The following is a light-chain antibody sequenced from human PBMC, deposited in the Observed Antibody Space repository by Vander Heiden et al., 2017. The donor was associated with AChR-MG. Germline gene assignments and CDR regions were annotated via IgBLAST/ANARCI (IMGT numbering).Light chain of an antibody. CDR3: QVWDDNTVV. CDR1: NIGRTN. Sequence: SYELTQPLSVSVALGQTARITCGGNNIGRTNVHWYQQKPGQAPLLVIYRDSDRPSGIPERFSGSNSGNTATLTISRAQAGDEADYYCQVWDDNTVVFGGGTKLTVL. V-gene: IGLV3-9*01. CDR2: RDS. J-gene: IGLJ2*01.